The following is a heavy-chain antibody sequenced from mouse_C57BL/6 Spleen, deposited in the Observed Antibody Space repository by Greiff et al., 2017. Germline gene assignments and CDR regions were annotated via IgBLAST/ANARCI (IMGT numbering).Heavy chain of an antibody. J-gene: IGHJ1*03. CDR1: GFSFNTYA. CDR3: VRQVPYWYFDV. Sequence: EADGGLVQPKGSLKLSCAASGFSFNTYAMNWVRQAPGKGLEWVARIRSKSNNYATYYADSVKDRFTISRDDSESMLYLQMNNLKTEDTAMYYCVRQVPYWYFDVWGTGTTVTVSS. CDR2: IRSKSNNYAT. V-gene: IGHV10-1*01.